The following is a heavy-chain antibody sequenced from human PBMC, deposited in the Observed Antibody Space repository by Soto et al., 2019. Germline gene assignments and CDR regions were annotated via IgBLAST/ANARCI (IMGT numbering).Heavy chain of an antibody. J-gene: IGHJ6*02. V-gene: IGHV4-34*01. CDR3: ARGSRMRIPAASGRDYYYHGLDV. Sequence: QVQLQQWGAGLLKPSETLSLNCAVYGGSFSGYYWSWIRQPPGKGLEWIGEINHRGSINYNPSLKTPVTMSLDTSKNQLPLQLNSVPAADTAVFYCARGSRMRIPAASGRDYYYHGLDVWGQGTAVTVSS. CDR2: INHRGSI. CDR1: GGSFSGYY. D-gene: IGHD2-15*01.